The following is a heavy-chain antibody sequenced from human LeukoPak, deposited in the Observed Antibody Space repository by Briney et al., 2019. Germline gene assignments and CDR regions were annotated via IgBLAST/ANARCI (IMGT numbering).Heavy chain of an antibody. J-gene: IGHJ6*04. CDR2: IYYSGST. D-gene: IGHD2-2*02. CDR1: GGSISSSSYY. V-gene: IGHV4-61*01. Sequence: KPSETLSLTCTVSGGSISSSSYYWGWIRQPPGKGLEWIGYIYYSGSTNYNPSLKSRVTISVDTSKNQFSLKLSSVTAADTAVYYCARDGYSQLLDLGGMDVWGKGTTVTVSS. CDR3: ARDGYSQLLDLGGMDV.